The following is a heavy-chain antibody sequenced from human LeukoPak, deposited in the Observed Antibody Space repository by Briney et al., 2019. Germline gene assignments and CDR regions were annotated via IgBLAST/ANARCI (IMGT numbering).Heavy chain of an antibody. D-gene: IGHD2-15*01. CDR2: INHSGST. Sequence: SETLSLTCAVYGGSFSGYYWSWIRQPPGKGLEWIGEINHSGSTNYNPSLKSRVTISVDTSKNQFSLKLSSVTAADTAVYYCASYCSGGSCYSSSFHYWGQGTLVTVSS. CDR3: ASYCSGGSCYSSSFHY. V-gene: IGHV4-34*01. J-gene: IGHJ4*02. CDR1: GGSFSGYY.